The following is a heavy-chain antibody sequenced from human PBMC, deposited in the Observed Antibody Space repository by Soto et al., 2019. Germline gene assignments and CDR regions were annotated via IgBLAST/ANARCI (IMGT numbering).Heavy chain of an antibody. D-gene: IGHD5-12*01. CDR2: IIPILGIT. J-gene: IGHJ6*02. V-gene: IGHV1-69*04. CDR1: GGTFRSYA. Sequence: QVQLVQSGADVKKPGSSVKVSCMASGGTFRSYAVSWVRQAPGQGLEWTGRIIPILGITNYAQKFQGRITTTTATSTNTVYMALTRLTSEETAVYYCARDRDPLYRNSHPRVYYGMDVWGQGTTVTVSS. CDR3: ARDRDPLYRNSHPRVYYGMDV.